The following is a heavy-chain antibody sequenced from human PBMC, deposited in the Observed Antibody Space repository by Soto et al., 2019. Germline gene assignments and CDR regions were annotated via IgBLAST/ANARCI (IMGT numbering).Heavy chain of an antibody. J-gene: IGHJ4*02. Sequence: ASVKVSCKASGYTFTGYYMHWVRQATGQGLEWMGWMNPNSGNTGYAQKFQGRVTMTRNTSISTAYMELSSLRSEDTAVYYCARDLGYSYADFDYWGQGTLVTVSS. CDR3: ARDLGYSYADFDY. CDR1: GYTFTGYY. CDR2: MNPNSGNT. D-gene: IGHD5-18*01. V-gene: IGHV1-8*02.